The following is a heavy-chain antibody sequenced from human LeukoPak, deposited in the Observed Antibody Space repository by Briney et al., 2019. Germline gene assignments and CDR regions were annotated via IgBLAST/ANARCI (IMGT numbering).Heavy chain of an antibody. Sequence: GGSLRLSCAASGFTFSSYAMSWVRQAPGKGLEWVSAISGSGGSTYYADSVKGRFTISRDNSKNTLYLQMNSLGAEDTAVYYCANTKTKRYYYYGMDVWGQGTTVTVSS. CDR3: ANTKTKRYYYYGMDV. V-gene: IGHV3-23*01. D-gene: IGHD1-7*01. CDR1: GFTFSSYA. CDR2: ISGSGGST. J-gene: IGHJ6*02.